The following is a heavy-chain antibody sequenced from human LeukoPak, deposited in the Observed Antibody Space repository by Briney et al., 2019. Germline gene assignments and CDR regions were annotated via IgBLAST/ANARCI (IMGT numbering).Heavy chain of an antibody. CDR3: ANELRPNNY. J-gene: IGHJ4*02. Sequence: GGSLRLSCVVSGLTFSNRAMTWVRQAPGKGLEWVSSISISGNKILYADSVKGRFTISRDNSKNTLFLQMNSLQTEDTGVYFCANELRPNNYWGQGTLVTVS. D-gene: IGHD4-17*01. CDR2: ISISGNKI. V-gene: IGHV3-23*01. CDR1: GLTFSNRA.